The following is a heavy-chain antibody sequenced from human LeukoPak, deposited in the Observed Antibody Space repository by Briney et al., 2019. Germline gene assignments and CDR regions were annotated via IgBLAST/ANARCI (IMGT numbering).Heavy chain of an antibody. CDR1: GYTFTSYD. Sequence: ASVKVSCKASGYTFTSYDINWVRQATGQGLEWMGWMNPNSGNTGYAQRFQGRVTTTRNTSISTAYMELSSLRSEDTAVYYCARGPTGRYYYYMDVWGKGTTVTVSS. CDR2: MNPNSGNT. D-gene: IGHD1-1*01. CDR3: ARGPTGRYYYYMDV. V-gene: IGHV1-8*03. J-gene: IGHJ6*03.